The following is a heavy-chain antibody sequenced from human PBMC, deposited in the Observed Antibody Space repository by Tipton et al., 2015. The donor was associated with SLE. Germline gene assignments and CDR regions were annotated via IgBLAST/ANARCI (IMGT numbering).Heavy chain of an antibody. V-gene: IGHV3-49*04. J-gene: IGHJ4*02. CDR2: IISKAYGGTT. Sequence: SLRLSCTASGFTFGDYAMSWVRQAPGKGLEWVGFIISKAYGGTTEYAASVKGRFTISRDDSKSIAYLQMNSLKTEDTAVYYCTYHFWSDYWGQGTLVTVSS. D-gene: IGHD3-3*01. CDR3: TYHFWSDY. CDR1: GFTFGDYA.